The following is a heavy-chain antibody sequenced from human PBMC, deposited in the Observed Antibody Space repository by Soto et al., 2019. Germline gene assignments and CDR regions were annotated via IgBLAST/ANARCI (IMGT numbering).Heavy chain of an antibody. CDR1: GYSFTSYW. CDR2: IYPGDSDT. D-gene: IGHD3-22*01. CDR3: ARQRPGYYDGSGYYRGPYYFDY. Sequence: GESLKISCKGSGYSFTSYWIGWVRQMPGKGLEWMGIIYPGDSDTRYSPSFQGQVTISADKSISTAYLQWSSLKASDTAMYYCARQRPGYYDGSGYYRGPYYFDYWGQGTLVTVSS. J-gene: IGHJ4*02. V-gene: IGHV5-51*01.